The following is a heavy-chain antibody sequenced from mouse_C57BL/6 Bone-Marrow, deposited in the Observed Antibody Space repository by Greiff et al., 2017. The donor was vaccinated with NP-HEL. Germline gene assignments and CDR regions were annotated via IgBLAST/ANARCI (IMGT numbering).Heavy chain of an antibody. Sequence: EVQLVESGGGLVKPGGSLKLSCAASGFTFSSYAMSWVRQTPEKRLEWVATISDGGSYTYYPDNVKGRFTISRDNAKNNLYLQMSHLKSEDTAMYYCACFSGVSFDYWGQGTTLTVSS. D-gene: IGHD3-1*01. CDR2: ISDGGSYT. CDR1: GFTFSSYA. J-gene: IGHJ2*01. CDR3: ACFSGVSFDY. V-gene: IGHV5-4*01.